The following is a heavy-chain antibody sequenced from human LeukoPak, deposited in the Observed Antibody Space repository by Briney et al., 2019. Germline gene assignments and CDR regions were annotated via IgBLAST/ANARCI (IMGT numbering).Heavy chain of an antibody. V-gene: IGHV3-48*01. J-gene: IGHJ4*02. CDR1: GIIFSSYS. Sequence: PGGSLRLSCVASGIIFSSYSMNWVRQAPGKGLEWVSYISSFSGTINYADSVKGRFTISRDNAKNSLYLQMNSLRAEDTAVYYCARDQGGVGYWGQGTLVTVSS. CDR2: ISSFSGTI. CDR3: ARDQGGVGY. D-gene: IGHD3-16*01.